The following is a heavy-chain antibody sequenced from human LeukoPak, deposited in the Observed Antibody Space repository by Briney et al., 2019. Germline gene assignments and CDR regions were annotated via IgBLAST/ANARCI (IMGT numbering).Heavy chain of an antibody. Sequence: SQTLSLTCTDSGGSISSGDYYWSWIRQPPGKGLEWIGYIYYSGSTYYNPSLKSRVTISVDTSKNQFSLKLSSVTAADMAVYYCARDRNYYDSSGYYFANWGQGTLVTVSS. CDR1: GGSISSGDYY. V-gene: IGHV4-30-4*01. CDR2: IYYSGST. J-gene: IGHJ4*02. CDR3: ARDRNYYDSSGYYFAN. D-gene: IGHD3-22*01.